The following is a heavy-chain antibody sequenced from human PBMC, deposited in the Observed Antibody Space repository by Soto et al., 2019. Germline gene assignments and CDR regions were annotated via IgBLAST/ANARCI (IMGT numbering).Heavy chain of an antibody. V-gene: IGHV4-39*01. D-gene: IGHD3-22*01. J-gene: IGHJ4*02. CDR1: GGSISSGPSY. Sequence: SETLSLTCTVSGGSISSGPSYWGWIRQPQGQGLEWVGSIYYLGNTYYNSSLGSRVVISVDKSKNQFSLKLSSVTAADTAVYYFAGLYPYDSSSYHLNYWGQGTQATVSS. CDR2: IYYLGNT. CDR3: AGLYPYDSSSYHLNY.